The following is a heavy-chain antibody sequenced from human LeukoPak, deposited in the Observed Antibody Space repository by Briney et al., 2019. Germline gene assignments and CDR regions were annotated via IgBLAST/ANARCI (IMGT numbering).Heavy chain of an antibody. CDR1: GFTFSNYW. V-gene: IGHV3-7*01. Sequence: GGSLRLSCAASGFTFSNYWMSWVRQAPGKGLEWVANIREDGSEKYYVDSVKGRFTISRDNAKNSLYLQMNSLRAEDTAVYYCARDSSGYYASYYFDYWGQGTLVTVSS. J-gene: IGHJ4*02. D-gene: IGHD3-3*01. CDR3: ARDSSGYYASYYFDY. CDR2: IREDGSEK.